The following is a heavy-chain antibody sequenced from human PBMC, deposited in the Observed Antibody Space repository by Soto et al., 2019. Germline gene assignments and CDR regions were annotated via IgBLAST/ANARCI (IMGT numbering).Heavy chain of an antibody. D-gene: IGHD1-26*01. Sequence: HPGGPLRLYCSDSGFSFSLYWMHWVRQAPGKGLVWVSRINGDGSDTSYGDSVKGRFTTSRDNAKNTLYLHMNSLGAEDTAVYYCARDFGEVGATAVYDIWGQGTMVTVSS. J-gene: IGHJ3*02. CDR1: GFSFSLYW. V-gene: IGHV3-74*01. CDR2: INGDGSDT. CDR3: ARDFGEVGATAVYDI.